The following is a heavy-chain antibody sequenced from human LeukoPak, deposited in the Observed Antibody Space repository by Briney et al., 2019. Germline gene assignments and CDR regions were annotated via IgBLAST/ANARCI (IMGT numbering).Heavy chain of an antibody. Sequence: PGGSLRLSCAPSGLTFSSYSINWVRQSAGTGRGWFRSISICISYIYYADPVKSRFTISRDNAKNSLYLQMNSLRAEDTAVYYCARVGTEDGFDYWGQGTLVTVSS. J-gene: IGHJ4*02. V-gene: IGHV3-21*01. CDR3: ARVGTEDGFDY. CDR1: GLTFSSYS. CDR2: ISICISYI. D-gene: IGHD3-10*01.